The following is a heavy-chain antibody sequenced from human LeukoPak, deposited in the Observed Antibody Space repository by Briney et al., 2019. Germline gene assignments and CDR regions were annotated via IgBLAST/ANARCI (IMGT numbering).Heavy chain of an antibody. J-gene: IGHJ4*02. Sequence: SETLSLTCAVYGGSFSGYYWSWIRQPPGKGLEWIGEINHSGSTNYNPSLKSRVTMSVDTSKYQFSLKLSSVTAADTAVYYCARGVFYYDTSGRGYYFDYWGQGTLVTVSS. V-gene: IGHV4-34*01. CDR2: INHSGST. CDR3: ARGVFYYDTSGRGYYFDY. CDR1: GGSFSGYY. D-gene: IGHD3-22*01.